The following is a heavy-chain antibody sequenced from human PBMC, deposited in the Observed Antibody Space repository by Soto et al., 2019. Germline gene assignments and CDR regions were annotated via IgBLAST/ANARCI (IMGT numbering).Heavy chain of an antibody. Sequence: EVQLVESGGDLVQPGGSLRLSCAASGFTFSNHGMHWVRQAPGKGLEYVSAITGNGGSTYYATSVKGRFTISRDNSKNMLYLQMGSLRSEDMAVYYCASWGVGGTAGMDVWGQGTTVVVSS. CDR1: GFTFSNHG. CDR3: ASWGVGGTAGMDV. J-gene: IGHJ6*02. V-gene: IGHV3-64*01. CDR2: ITGNGGST. D-gene: IGHD1-26*01.